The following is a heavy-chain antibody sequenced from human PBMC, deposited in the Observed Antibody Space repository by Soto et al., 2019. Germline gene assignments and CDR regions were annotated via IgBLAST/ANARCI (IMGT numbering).Heavy chain of an antibody. Sequence: EVQPVQSGGGSVQPGGSLRLSCAASGFTFTNYWMHWVRQVPGKGLLWVSRIDGVGAGTRYSDSVRGRFTISRDNAENMLYLQMNSMRAEDTAVYYCTTGFEYWGQGTLVTVSS. V-gene: IGHV3-74*01. CDR3: TTGFEY. J-gene: IGHJ4*02. CDR1: GFTFTNYW. CDR2: IDGVGAGT.